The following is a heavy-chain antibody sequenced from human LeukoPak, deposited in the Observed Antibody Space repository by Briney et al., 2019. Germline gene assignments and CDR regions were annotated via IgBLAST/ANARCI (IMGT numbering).Heavy chain of an antibody. CDR1: GFTFSNYG. CDR3: VKERSPFDAFDI. Sequence: GGSLRLSCAASGFTFSNYGLHWVRQAPGKGLEWVAVIWSDGINRYYADSGKGRFTFSRDNSKNTLSLQMNSLRAEDTALYYCVKERSPFDAFDIWGQGTMVTVSS. J-gene: IGHJ3*02. V-gene: IGHV3-33*06. CDR2: IWSDGINR.